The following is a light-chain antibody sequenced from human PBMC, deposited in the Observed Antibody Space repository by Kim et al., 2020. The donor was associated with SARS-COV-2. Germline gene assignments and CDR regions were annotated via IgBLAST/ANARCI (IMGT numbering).Light chain of an antibody. J-gene: IGKJ4*01. V-gene: IGKV1-12*01. CDR2: STS. CDR3: QQLNAFPLT. CDR1: ERIGGW. Sequence: ASVGDRDPITWRTRERIGGWLAWYQQKPGEAPSLLIYSTSNLHSGVPSRFSGSGYGTDFTLTVSSLRPEDSAVYYCQQLNAFPLTFGGGAKVDIK.